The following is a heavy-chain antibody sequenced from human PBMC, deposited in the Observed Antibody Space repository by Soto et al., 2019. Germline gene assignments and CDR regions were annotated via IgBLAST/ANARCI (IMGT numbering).Heavy chain of an antibody. V-gene: IGHV4-59*02. CDR1: SGCVYINY. CDR3: SRKRREARAGYTLGN. Sequence: SYSLSITCTVCSGCVYINYWTWILQPPGKGLEWIGYVYNSGSTNYNPSLKSRVTISEDTSKSQFSLKVNSITAADKAVYFFSRKRREARAGYTLGNRGQG. J-gene: IGHJ6*01. D-gene: IGHD1-1*01. CDR2: VYNSGST.